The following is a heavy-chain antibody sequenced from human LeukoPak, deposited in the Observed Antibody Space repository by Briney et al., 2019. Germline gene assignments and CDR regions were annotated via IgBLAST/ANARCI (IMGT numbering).Heavy chain of an antibody. J-gene: IGHJ6*03. CDR1: GFTFDDYG. CDR3: ASATEDGGYYYYMDV. V-gene: IGHV3-20*04. D-gene: IGHD2-15*01. CDR2: INWNGGST. Sequence: GESLRLSCAASGFTFDDYGMSWVRQAPGKGLEWVSGINWNGGSTGYADSVKGRFTISRDNAKNSLYLQMNSLRAEDTALYYCASATEDGGYYYYMDVWGKGTTVTVSS.